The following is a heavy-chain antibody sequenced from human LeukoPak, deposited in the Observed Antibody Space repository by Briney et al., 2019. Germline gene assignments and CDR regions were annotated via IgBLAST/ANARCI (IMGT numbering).Heavy chain of an antibody. J-gene: IGHJ4*02. CDR2: MYYSGST. CDR1: GGSISSSSYY. CDR3: AGHIGDSGHPRYFDY. D-gene: IGHD6-19*01. V-gene: IGHV4-39*01. Sequence: SETLSLTCTVSGGSISSSSYYWGWVRQPPGKGPEWIASMYYSGSTYYNPSLKSRVTISVDTSKSQFSLRLSSVTAADTAVYFCAGHIGDSGHPRYFDYWGQGTQVTVSS.